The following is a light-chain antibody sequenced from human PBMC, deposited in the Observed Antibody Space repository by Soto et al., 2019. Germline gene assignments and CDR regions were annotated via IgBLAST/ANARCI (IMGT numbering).Light chain of an antibody. CDR1: SGHSSYA. Sequence: QLVLTQSPSASASLGASVKLTCTLSSGHSSYAIAWHQQQPEKGPRYLMKLNSDGSHSKGDGIPDRFSGSSSGADRYLTISGLQSEDEADYYCQTWGTGIQVFGGGTKLTVL. CDR3: QTWGTGIQV. V-gene: IGLV4-69*01. CDR2: LNSDGSH. J-gene: IGLJ2*01.